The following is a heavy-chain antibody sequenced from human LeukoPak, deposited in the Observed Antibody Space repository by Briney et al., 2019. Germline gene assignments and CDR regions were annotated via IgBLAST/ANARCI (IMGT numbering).Heavy chain of an antibody. CDR2: ISYDGSNK. J-gene: IGHJ4*02. V-gene: IGHV3-30-3*01. CDR1: GFTFSSYA. Sequence: GGSLRLSCAASGFTFSSYAMHWVRQAPGKGLEWVAVISYDGSNKYYADSVKGRFTISRDNSKNTLYLQMNSLRAEDTAVYYCANYGDGGYWGQGTLITVSS. D-gene: IGHD4-17*01. CDR3: ANYGDGGY.